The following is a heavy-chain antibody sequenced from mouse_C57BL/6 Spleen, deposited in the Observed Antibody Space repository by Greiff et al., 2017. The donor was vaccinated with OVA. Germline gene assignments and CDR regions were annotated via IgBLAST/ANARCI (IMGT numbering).Heavy chain of an antibody. V-gene: IGHV2-2*01. J-gene: IGHJ4*01. Sequence: VMLVESGPGLVQPSQSLSITCTVSGFSLTSYGVHWVRQSPGKGLEWLGVIWSGGSTDYNAAFISRLSISKDNSKSQVFFKMNSLQADDTAIYYCARNSHSTMVTTRAMDYWGQGTSVTVSS. D-gene: IGHD2-2*01. CDR3: ARNSHSTMVTTRAMDY. CDR1: GFSLTSYG. CDR2: IWSGGST.